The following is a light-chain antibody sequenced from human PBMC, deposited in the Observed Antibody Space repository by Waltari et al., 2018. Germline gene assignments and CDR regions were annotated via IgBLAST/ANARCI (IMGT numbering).Light chain of an antibody. CDR2: ENS. CDR3: GTWDSSLSGAV. CDR1: SSNIGNNY. Sequence: QSVLTQPPSVSAAPGQRVTISCSGGSSNIGNNYVSWYRQFPGTAPKLLIYENSERPSGIPGLVSGSNSGTSATLDITGLQAGDEADYYCGTWDSSLSGAVFGGGTHLTVL. J-gene: IGLJ7*01. V-gene: IGLV1-51*02.